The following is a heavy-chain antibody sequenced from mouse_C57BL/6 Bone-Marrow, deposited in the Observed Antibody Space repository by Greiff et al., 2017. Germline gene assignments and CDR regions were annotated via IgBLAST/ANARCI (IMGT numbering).Heavy chain of an antibody. CDR2: INYDGSST. Sequence: EVKLVESEGGLVQPGSSMKLSCTASGFTFSDYYMAWVRQVPEKGLEWVANINYDGSSTYYLDSLKSRFIISRDNAKNILYLQMSSLKSEDNATDYCAIYYEYVRSYAMDYWGQGTSVTVSS. CDR3: AIYYEYVRSYAMDY. D-gene: IGHD2-4*01. CDR1: GFTFSDYY. V-gene: IGHV5-16*01. J-gene: IGHJ4*01.